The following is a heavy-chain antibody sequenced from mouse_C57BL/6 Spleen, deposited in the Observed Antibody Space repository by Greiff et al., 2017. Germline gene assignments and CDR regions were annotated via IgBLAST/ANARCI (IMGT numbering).Heavy chain of an antibody. V-gene: IGHV1-18*01. CDR2: INPNNGGT. CDR3: ATTTVDAMDY. J-gene: IGHJ4*01. CDR1: GYTFTDYN. Sequence: EVQGVESGPELVKPGASVKIPCKASGYTFTDYNMDWVKQSHGKSLEWIGDINPNNGGTIYNQKFKGTATLTVDKSSTTAYMELRSLTSEDTAVYYSATTTVDAMDYWGEGTSVTVSS. D-gene: IGHD1-1*01.